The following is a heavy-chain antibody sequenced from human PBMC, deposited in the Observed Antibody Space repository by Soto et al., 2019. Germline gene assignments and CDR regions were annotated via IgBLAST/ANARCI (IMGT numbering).Heavy chain of an antibody. Sequence: QVQLQQWGAGLLKPSETLSLTCAVYGGSFSGYYWSWIRQPPGKGLEWIGEINHSGSTNYNPSLKRHGTIAVDTSKKQVSLKLRSVTAADTAVYYWARGRRSSTPPRVGNWFDPWGQGTLVTVSS. D-gene: IGHD2-2*01. J-gene: IGHJ5*02. CDR2: INHSGST. CDR3: ARGRRSSTPPRVGNWFDP. V-gene: IGHV4-34*01. CDR1: GGSFSGYY.